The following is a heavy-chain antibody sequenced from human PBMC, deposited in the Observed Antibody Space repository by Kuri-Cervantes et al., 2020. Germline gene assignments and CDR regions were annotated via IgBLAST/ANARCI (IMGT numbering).Heavy chain of an antibody. V-gene: IGHV1-18*01. CDR2: ISAYNGDT. CDR3: AIVGYSSSWYPENYYYYMDV. J-gene: IGHJ6*03. Sequence: ASVKVSCKASGYTFTSYGISWVRQAPGQGLEWMGWISAYNGDTNYVQKLQGRVTMTTDTSTSTAYMDLRSLRSDDTAVYYCAIVGYSSSWYPENYYYYMDVWGKGTTVTVSS. CDR1: GYTFTSYG. D-gene: IGHD6-13*01.